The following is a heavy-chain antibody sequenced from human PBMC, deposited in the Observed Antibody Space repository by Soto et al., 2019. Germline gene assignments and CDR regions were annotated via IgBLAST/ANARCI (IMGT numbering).Heavy chain of an antibody. V-gene: IGHV4-59*08. J-gene: IGHJ4*02. CDR3: ARRNYGEEGYFFDF. Sequence: QVQLRESGPGLVRPSETLCLTCTVSGGSITGYYWSWIRQPPGTGVEWIGYIYDSGTTTYNAALKSLVTISADTSKNQFSLSLRSVTAADTAVYYCARRNYGEEGYFFDFWGQGLLVTVSS. CDR1: GGSITGYY. D-gene: IGHD4-17*01. CDR2: IYDSGTT.